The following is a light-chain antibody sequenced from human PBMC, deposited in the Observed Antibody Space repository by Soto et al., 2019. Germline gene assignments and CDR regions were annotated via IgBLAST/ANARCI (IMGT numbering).Light chain of an antibody. J-gene: IGKJ1*01. CDR2: GAS. CDR3: QQYKDWWT. V-gene: IGKV3-15*01. Sequence: EIVVTQSPATLSVSPGERATLSCRASQSIANNLAWYQQRPGQPPRLLIYGASTRATGTPARFSGSGSGTEFTLTISSLQSEDFAVYHCQQYKDWWTFGQGTKVEVK. CDR1: QSIANN.